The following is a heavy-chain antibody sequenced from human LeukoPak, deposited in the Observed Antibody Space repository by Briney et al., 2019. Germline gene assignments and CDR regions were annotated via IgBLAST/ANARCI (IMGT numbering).Heavy chain of an antibody. CDR3: ARESGEGSGSADGFDI. Sequence: GGSLRLSCAASGFTFSSYEMNWVRQAPGKGLEWVSYISSSGRNIYYADSAKGRFTISRDNAKNSLYLQMNGLRAEDTAVYYCARESGEGSGSADGFDIWGQGTMVTVSS. CDR1: GFTFSSYE. J-gene: IGHJ3*02. V-gene: IGHV3-48*03. CDR2: ISSSGRNI. D-gene: IGHD3-10*01.